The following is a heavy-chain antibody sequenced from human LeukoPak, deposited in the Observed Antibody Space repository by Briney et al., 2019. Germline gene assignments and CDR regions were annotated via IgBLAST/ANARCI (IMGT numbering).Heavy chain of an antibody. CDR1: GLTFSKYW. CDR3: ATKQWLAPPPDS. D-gene: IGHD6-19*01. V-gene: IGHV3-74*01. Sequence: PGGSLRLSCAASGLTFSKYWMLWVRQAPGKGLESVSRINTDGTVTTYADSVKGRFTVSRDNADNTMLLQMNSVRDEDTAVYYCATKQWLAPPPDSWGQGTPVTVSS. CDR2: INTDGTVT. J-gene: IGHJ4*02.